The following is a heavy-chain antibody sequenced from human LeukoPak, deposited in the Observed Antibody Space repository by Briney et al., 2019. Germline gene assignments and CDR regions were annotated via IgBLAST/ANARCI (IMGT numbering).Heavy chain of an antibody. V-gene: IGHV3-73*01. D-gene: IGHD3-10*01. CDR3: TFGSGSSH. Sequence: GGSLRVSCAASGFTFSGSAMHWVRQASGKGLEWVGRIRSKANNYATAYAASVTGRFTISRDDSKNTAYLQMNSLKTEDTAVYYCTFGSGSSHWGQGTLVTVSS. CDR2: IRSKANNYAT. CDR1: GFTFSGSA. J-gene: IGHJ1*01.